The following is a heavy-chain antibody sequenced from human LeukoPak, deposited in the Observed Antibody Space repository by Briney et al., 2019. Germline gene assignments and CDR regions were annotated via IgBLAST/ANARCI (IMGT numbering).Heavy chain of an antibody. Sequence: GGSLRLSCAASGFTFSNYGMSWVRQAPGKGLEWVSVIYSGGSTYYADSVKGRFTISRDNSKNTLYLQMNSLRAEDTAVYYCARVGILHYFDYWGQGTLVTVSS. CDR1: GFTFSNYG. D-gene: IGHD3-10*01. CDR2: IYSGGST. J-gene: IGHJ4*02. CDR3: ARVGILHYFDY. V-gene: IGHV3-53*01.